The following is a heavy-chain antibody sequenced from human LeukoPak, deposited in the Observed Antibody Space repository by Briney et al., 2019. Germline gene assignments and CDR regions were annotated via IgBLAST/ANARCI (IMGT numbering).Heavy chain of an antibody. J-gene: IGHJ4*02. Sequence: SETLSLTCTVSGGSISSSSYYWGWIRQPPGEGLEWIGSIYYSGSTYYNPSLKSRVTISVDTSKNQFSLKLSSVTAADTAVYYCARSSSVGATTSFDYWGQGTLVTVSS. CDR1: GGSISSSSYY. V-gene: IGHV4-39*07. CDR3: ARSSSVGATTSFDY. CDR2: IYYSGST. D-gene: IGHD1-26*01.